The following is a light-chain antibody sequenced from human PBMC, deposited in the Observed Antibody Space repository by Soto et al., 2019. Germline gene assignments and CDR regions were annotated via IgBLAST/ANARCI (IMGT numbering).Light chain of an antibody. J-gene: IGLJ1*01. Sequence: QSALTQPASVSGSPGQSITISCTGTSSDVGNYNLVSWYQHHPGKAPKLMIYDVSKRTSGLSNRFSGSKSGNTASLTISGLQAEDECDYYCCSYATTSTYVFGTGTKLTVL. CDR3: CSYATTSTYV. V-gene: IGLV2-23*02. CDR2: DVS. CDR1: SSDVGNYNL.